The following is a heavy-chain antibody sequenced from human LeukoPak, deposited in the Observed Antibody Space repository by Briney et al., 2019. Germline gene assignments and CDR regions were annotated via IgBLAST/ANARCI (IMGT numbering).Heavy chain of an antibody. CDR2: ISYDGSNK. J-gene: IGHJ4*02. Sequence: GGSLRLSCAASGFTFSSYGMHWVRQAPGKGLEWVAVISYDGSNKYYADSVKGRFTISRDNSKNTLYLQMNSLKAEDTAVYYCAKGLHEQQLVLHYWGQGTLVTVSS. V-gene: IGHV3-30*18. D-gene: IGHD6-13*01. CDR1: GFTFSSYG. CDR3: AKGLHEQQLVLHY.